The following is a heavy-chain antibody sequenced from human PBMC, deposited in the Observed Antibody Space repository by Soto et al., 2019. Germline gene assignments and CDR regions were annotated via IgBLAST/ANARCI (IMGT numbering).Heavy chain of an antibody. Sequence: ASVKVSCKVSGYTLTELSMHWVRQAPGKGREWMGGFDPEDGETIYAQKFQGRVAMTEDTSTDTAYMELSSLRSEDTAVYYCASGRVTMVRGVHHVLDYWGQGTLVTVSS. CDR1: GYTLTELS. J-gene: IGHJ4*02. CDR3: ASGRVTMVRGVHHVLDY. D-gene: IGHD3-10*01. CDR2: FDPEDGET. V-gene: IGHV1-24*01.